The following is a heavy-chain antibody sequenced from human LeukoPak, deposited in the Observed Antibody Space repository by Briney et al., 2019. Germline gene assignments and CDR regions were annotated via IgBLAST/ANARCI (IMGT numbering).Heavy chain of an antibody. CDR2: INPAVDT. J-gene: IGHJ6*02. D-gene: IGHD2-15*01. V-gene: IGHV3-13*01. CDR3: ARGDCSGGSCSSMDV. CDR1: GFTSSTYD. Sequence: PGGSLRLSCAASGFTSSTYDIHCVRESTGKGVEWCSGINPAVDTYYPGSVKGRFTISREDAKNSFYLQMNSLRVGDTAVYYCARGDCSGGSCSSMDVWGQGTTVTVSS.